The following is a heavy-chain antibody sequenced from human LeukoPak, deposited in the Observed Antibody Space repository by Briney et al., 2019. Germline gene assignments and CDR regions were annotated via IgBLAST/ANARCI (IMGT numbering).Heavy chain of an antibody. D-gene: IGHD6-13*01. J-gene: IGHJ4*02. CDR1: GGSLSSYY. Sequence: SETLSLTCTVSGGSLSSYYWTWLRQPPGKGLQWIGYIHLSGSTDYNPSLKSRVTMSIDTSKNQFSLRLSSVTAADTAVYYCVRPGQSSWWVYFNYWGQGTLVTVSS. CDR3: VRPGQSSWWVYFNY. CDR2: IHLSGST. V-gene: IGHV4-4*08.